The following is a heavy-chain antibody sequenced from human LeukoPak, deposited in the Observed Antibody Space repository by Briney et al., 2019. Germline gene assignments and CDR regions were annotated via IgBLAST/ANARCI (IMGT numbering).Heavy chain of an antibody. J-gene: IGHJ4*02. CDR3: AREGGHCSSTSCFDY. CDR1: GGTFSSYA. D-gene: IGHD2-2*01. Sequence: VKVSCKASGGTFSSYAISWVRQAPGQGLEWMGGIIPIFGTANYAQKFQGRVTITADESTSTAYMELSSLRSEDTAEYYCAREGGHCSSTSCFDYWGQGTLVTVSS. CDR2: IIPIFGTA. V-gene: IGHV1-69*13.